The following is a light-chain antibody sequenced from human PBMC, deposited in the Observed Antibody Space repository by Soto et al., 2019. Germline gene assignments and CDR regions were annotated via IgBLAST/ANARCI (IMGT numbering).Light chain of an antibody. V-gene: IGLV2-14*01. CDR1: SSDVGGYKY. CDR3: SSHTCYSTRV. J-gene: IGLJ1*01. CDR2: EVS. Sequence: QSALTHPASVSGSPGQSIAIDCTGTSSDVGGYKYVSWYQQHPGKAPKLMIQEVSNRPSGVSDRFSGSKSGHTASLTISGLHSDDEADYYFSSHTCYSTRVFGTGTKVTVL.